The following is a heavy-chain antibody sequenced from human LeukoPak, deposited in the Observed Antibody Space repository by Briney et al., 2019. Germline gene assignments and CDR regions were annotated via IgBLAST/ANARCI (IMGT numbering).Heavy chain of an antibody. D-gene: IGHD3-10*01. CDR2: ISAYNGNT. CDR3: ARDHGSGSYYPPYYYYYYMDV. V-gene: IGHV1-18*01. CDR1: GYTFTIYG. Sequence: ASVSVSCRASGYTFTIYGISWVRQAPGQGLEWMGWISAYNGNTNYAQKLQGRDTMTRDTSTSTVYMELSSLRSEDTAVYYCARDHGSGSYYPPYYYYYYMDVRGKGTTVTISS. J-gene: IGHJ6*03.